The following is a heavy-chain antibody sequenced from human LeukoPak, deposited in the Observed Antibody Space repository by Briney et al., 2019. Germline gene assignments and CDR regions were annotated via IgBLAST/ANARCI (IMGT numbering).Heavy chain of an antibody. CDR1: GGTFSSYA. CDR2: IIPIFGTA. J-gene: IGHJ6*03. D-gene: IGHD2-15*01. V-gene: IGHV1-69*13. CDR3: ARVGSIAGAVHYYYYYMDV. Sequence: SVKVSCKASGGTFSSYAISWVRQAPGQGLEWMGGIIPIFGTANYAQKFQGRVTITADESTSTAYMELSSLGSEDTAVYYCARVGSIAGAVHYYYYYMDVWGKGTTVTVSS.